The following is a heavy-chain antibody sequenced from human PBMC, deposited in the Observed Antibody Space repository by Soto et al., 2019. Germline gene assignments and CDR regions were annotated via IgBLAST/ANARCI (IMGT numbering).Heavy chain of an antibody. Sequence: ASVKVSCKASGYTFTSYYMNWVRQAPGQGLEWLGIINPSGGYTTYAQRFLGRVTMTSDTSTSTVHMELGSLRSDDTAVYYCAREGVAPYYYYGMDVWGQGTPVTVSS. CDR2: INPSGGYT. CDR3: AREGVAPYYYYGMDV. D-gene: IGHD5-12*01. J-gene: IGHJ6*02. CDR1: GYTFTSYY. V-gene: IGHV1-46*01.